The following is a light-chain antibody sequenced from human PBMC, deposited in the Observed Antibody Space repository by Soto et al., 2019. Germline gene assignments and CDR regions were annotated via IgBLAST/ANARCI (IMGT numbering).Light chain of an antibody. J-gene: IGKJ4*01. Sequence: AIQLTQSPSSLSASVGDSVTITCRASQAISTKLAWYQQKPGQAPNLLIFDASTLNNGVPSRFSGSGSGTDFTLTISSLQPEDFASYFCQHFNSYPLTFGGGTKVEV. V-gene: IGKV1-13*02. CDR1: QAISTK. CDR2: DAS. CDR3: QHFNSYPLT.